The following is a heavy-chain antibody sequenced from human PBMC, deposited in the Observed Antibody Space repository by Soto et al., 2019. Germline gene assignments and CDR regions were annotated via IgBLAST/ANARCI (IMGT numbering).Heavy chain of an antibody. V-gene: IGHV2-5*04. Sequence: QVTLKESGPPLVKPTQTLTLTCTFSGFSLATSGVGVGWIRQPPGKALEWLARIYWNDYKRYNPSLQSRLTITKDTSNNQVVLTLTNVELVDTGTYCCAPAHAKIVATGNFDQWGQGTLVTGSS. J-gene: IGHJ4*02. CDR3: APAHAKIVATGNFDQ. CDR2: IYWNDYK. D-gene: IGHD3-16*02. CDR1: GFSLATSGVG.